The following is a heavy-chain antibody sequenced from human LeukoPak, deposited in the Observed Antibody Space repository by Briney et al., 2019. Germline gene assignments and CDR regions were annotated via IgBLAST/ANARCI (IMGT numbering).Heavy chain of an antibody. V-gene: IGHV4-39*02. J-gene: IGHJ3*02. CDR3: ARDYGDYEGARAFDI. D-gene: IGHD4-17*01. CDR1: GGSLNSSSYY. Sequence: SETLSLTCTVSGGSLNSSSYYWGWIRQPPGKGLEWIGSIYYSGSTYYNSSLKSRVTISVDTSKNQFSLKLSSVTAADTAVYYCARDYGDYEGARAFDIWGQGTMVTVSS. CDR2: IYYSGST.